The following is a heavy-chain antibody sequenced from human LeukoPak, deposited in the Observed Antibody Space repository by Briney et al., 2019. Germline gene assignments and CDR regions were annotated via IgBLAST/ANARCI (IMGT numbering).Heavy chain of an antibody. CDR1: GFTFSSYS. V-gene: IGHV3-7*01. D-gene: IGHD3-10*01. CDR2: IKQDGSEK. J-gene: IGHJ4*02. Sequence: PGGSLRLFCAASGFTFSSYSMSWVREAPGKGLEWVANIKQDGSEKYYVDSVKGRFTISRDNAKNSLYLQMNSLRAGDTAVYYCARYYGSGSLDYWGQGTQVTDSS. CDR3: ARYYGSGSLDY.